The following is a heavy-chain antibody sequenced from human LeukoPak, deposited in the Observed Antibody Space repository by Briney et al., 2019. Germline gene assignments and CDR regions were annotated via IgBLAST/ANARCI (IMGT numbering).Heavy chain of an antibody. CDR3: ARETYYYDSSGYYPFDY. V-gene: IGHV3-21*01. CDR1: GFTFSSYS. Sequence: PGGSLRLSCAASGFTFSSYSMNWVRQAPGKGLEWVSSISSSSSYIYYADSVKGRFTISRDNAKNSLYLQMNSLRAEDTAVYYCARETYYYDSSGYYPFDYWGQGTLVTVSS. D-gene: IGHD3-22*01. CDR2: ISSSSSYI. J-gene: IGHJ4*02.